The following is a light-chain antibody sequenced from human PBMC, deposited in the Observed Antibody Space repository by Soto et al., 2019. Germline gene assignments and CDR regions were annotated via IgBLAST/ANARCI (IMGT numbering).Light chain of an antibody. Sequence: SALTQPPSASGSFGQSVTISCTGTSSDVGGYNYVSWYQRHPGKAPKLMIYEVSERPSGVPDRFSGSKSGNTASLTVSGLQADDEADYYCSSYSGTNYHYVFGTGTKVTVL. V-gene: IGLV2-8*01. CDR3: SSYSGTNYHYV. J-gene: IGLJ1*01. CDR1: SSDVGGYNY. CDR2: EVS.